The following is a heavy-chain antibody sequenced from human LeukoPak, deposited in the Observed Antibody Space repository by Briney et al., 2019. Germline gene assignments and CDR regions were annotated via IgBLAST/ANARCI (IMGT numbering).Heavy chain of an antibody. CDR2: ISYDGSNK. Sequence: PGGSLRLSCAASGFTFSSYAMHWVRQAPGKGLEWVAVISYDGSNKYYADSVKGRFTISRDNSKNTLYLQMNSLRAEDTAVYYCAKEFAVLGYCSSTSCPFDYWGQGTLVTVSS. D-gene: IGHD2-2*01. J-gene: IGHJ4*02. CDR1: GFTFSSYA. CDR3: AKEFAVLGYCSSTSCPFDY. V-gene: IGHV3-30*04.